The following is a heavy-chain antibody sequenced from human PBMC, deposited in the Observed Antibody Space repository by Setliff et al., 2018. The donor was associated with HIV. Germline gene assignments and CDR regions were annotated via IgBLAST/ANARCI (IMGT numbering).Heavy chain of an antibody. J-gene: IGHJ3*02. Sequence: ASVKVSCKASGYTFTGYYIHWVRQAPGQGLEWMGWINPNSGVTHYAQKFQGRVTMTRDTSISTAYMELSSLTSDDTVVYYCARGEYSGSYDDNDFDIWDQGTMVAVSS. CDR1: GYTFTGYY. V-gene: IGHV1-2*02. CDR2: INPNSGVT. CDR3: ARGEYSGSYDDNDFDI. D-gene: IGHD1-26*01.